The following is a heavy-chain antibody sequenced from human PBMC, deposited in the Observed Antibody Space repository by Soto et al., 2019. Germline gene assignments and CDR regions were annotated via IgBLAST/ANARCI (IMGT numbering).Heavy chain of an antibody. CDR2: IYYTGNP. CDR1: GGSVSSGSHY. D-gene: IGHD6-19*01. J-gene: IGHJ5*02. CDR3: ARDCALAVAGPGWFDP. Sequence: PSETLSLTCTVSGGSVSSGSHYWTWIRQPPGKGLEWIGYIYYTGNPNYSPSLKSRVTISVDTSKNQSSLKLSSVTAADTAVYYCARDCALAVAGPGWFDPWGQGTLVTVSS. V-gene: IGHV4-61*01.